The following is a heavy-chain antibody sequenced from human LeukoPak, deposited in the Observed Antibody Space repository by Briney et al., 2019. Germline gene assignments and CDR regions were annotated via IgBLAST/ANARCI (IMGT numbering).Heavy chain of an antibody. Sequence: PGGSLRLSCAASGFTFSSYEMNWVRQAPGKGLEWVSYISSSGGTIYYADSVRGRFTISRDNAKTSLHLQMNSLRAEDTAVYYCARDYYDSSGYLYYFDYWGQGTLVTVSS. D-gene: IGHD3-22*01. J-gene: IGHJ4*02. CDR3: ARDYYDSSGYLYYFDY. CDR1: GFTFSSYE. V-gene: IGHV3-48*03. CDR2: ISSSGGTI.